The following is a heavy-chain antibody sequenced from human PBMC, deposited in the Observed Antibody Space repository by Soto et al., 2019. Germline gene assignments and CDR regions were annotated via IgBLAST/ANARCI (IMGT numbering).Heavy chain of an antibody. V-gene: IGHV4-59*01. J-gene: IGHJ5*02. D-gene: IGHD6-13*01. CDR3: ARVPSSRYGNWFDP. CDR2: IYYSGSS. Sequence: QVQLRESGPGLVKPSETLSLTCTVSGGSISSYYWGWIRQPPGKGLEWIGYIYYSGSSNYNPSLKSRVTISLDTSKNQFPLKLTSVTAADTAVYYCARVPSSRYGNWFDPWGQGTLVTVSS. CDR1: GGSISSYY.